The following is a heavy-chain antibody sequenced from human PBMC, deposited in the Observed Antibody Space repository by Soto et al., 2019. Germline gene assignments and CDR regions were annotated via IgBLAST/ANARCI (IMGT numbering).Heavy chain of an antibody. CDR1: GFTFSRYS. V-gene: IGHV3-21*06. CDR3: ARVAY. J-gene: IGHJ4*02. Sequence: SGGSLRLSCTASGFTFSRYSMNWVRQAPGKGLEWVASISSASNDITYADSVKGRFIISRDNAKNSLFLQMNDLRPEDTALYYCARVAYWGQGTLVTV. CDR2: ISSASNDI.